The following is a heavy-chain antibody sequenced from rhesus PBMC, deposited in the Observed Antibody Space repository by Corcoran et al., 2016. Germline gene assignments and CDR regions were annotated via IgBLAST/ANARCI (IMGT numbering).Heavy chain of an antibody. CDR1: GGSISSSNW. V-gene: IGHV4-93*01. D-gene: IGHD1-1*01. Sequence: QVQLQESGPGLVKPSETLSLTCAVSGGSISSSNWWSWIRQHPGKGLEGIWGNYSKSGRTEYHPDLKIRATMSRDTSKNQFSLKLSSVTAADTAVYYCACLTSWRRFPYYFDYWGQGVLVTVSS. CDR2: NYSKSGRT. CDR3: ACLTSWRRFPYYFDY. J-gene: IGHJ4*01.